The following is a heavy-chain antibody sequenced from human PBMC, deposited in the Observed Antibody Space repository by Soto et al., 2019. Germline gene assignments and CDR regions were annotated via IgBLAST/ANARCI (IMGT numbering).Heavy chain of an antibody. Sequence: ASVKVSCKASGYTFTSYGISWVRQAPGQGLEWMGWISAYNGNTNYAQKLQGRVNMTTDTSTSTAYMELRSLRSDDTAVYYCARDGSSGYGESYYYYYGMDVWGQGTTVTVSS. CDR2: ISAYNGNT. D-gene: IGHD3-22*01. J-gene: IGHJ6*02. CDR3: ARDGSSGYGESYYYYYGMDV. V-gene: IGHV1-18*01. CDR1: GYTFTSYG.